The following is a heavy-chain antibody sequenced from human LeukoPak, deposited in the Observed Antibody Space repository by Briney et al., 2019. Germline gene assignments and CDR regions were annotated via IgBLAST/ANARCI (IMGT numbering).Heavy chain of an antibody. CDR3: ATEESGY. CDR1: GDSISSYY. V-gene: IGHV4-4*07. Sequence: KPSETLSLTCTVSGDSISSYYCTWIRQPAERGLKSIGRIYSIGSTSYNPSLKSRVTMSVDTSQNQFSLKLTSATAADTAVYHCATEESGYWGQGTLVTVSS. CDR2: IYSIGST. D-gene: IGHD1-14*01. J-gene: IGHJ4*02.